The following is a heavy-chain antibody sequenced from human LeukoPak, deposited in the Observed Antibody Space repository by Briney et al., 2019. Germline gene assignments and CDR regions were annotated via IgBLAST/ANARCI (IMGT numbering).Heavy chain of an antibody. Sequence: GGSLRLSCAASGFTFSTYTMHWVRQAPGKGLEWVSSISSSSSYIYYTDSVEGRFTVSRDNAKNSLYLQMNSLRAEDTAVYYCARSYDYVWGNYRYDFDYWGQGTLVTVSS. V-gene: IGHV3-21*01. D-gene: IGHD3-16*02. CDR1: GFTFSTYT. CDR2: ISSSSSYI. CDR3: ARSYDYVWGNYRYDFDY. J-gene: IGHJ4*02.